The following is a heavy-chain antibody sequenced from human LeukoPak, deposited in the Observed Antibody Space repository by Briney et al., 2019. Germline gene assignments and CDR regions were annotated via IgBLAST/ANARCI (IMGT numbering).Heavy chain of an antibody. Sequence: PGRSQRLSCAASGFTFSSYGMHWVRQAPGKGLEWVALIWYDGSNKYYADSVKGRFTISRDNSKNTLYPQMDSLRAEDTAVYYCARVDGLRSSGWYTTGEGVDYWGQGTLVTVSS. CDR1: GFTFSSYG. V-gene: IGHV3-33*01. CDR2: IWYDGSNK. CDR3: ARVDGLRSSGWYTTGEGVDY. J-gene: IGHJ4*02. D-gene: IGHD6-19*01.